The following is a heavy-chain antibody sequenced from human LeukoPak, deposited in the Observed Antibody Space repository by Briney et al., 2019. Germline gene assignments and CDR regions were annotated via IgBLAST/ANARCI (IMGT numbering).Heavy chain of an antibody. Sequence: KASETLSLTCAVYGGSFSGYYWSWIRQPPGKGLEWIGEINHSGSTNYNPSLKSRVTISVDTSKNQFSLKLSSVTAADTAVYYCARSGIAVAGYFQHWGQGTLVTVSS. V-gene: IGHV4-34*01. CDR1: GGSFSGYY. CDR3: ARSGIAVAGYFQH. D-gene: IGHD6-19*01. CDR2: INHSGST. J-gene: IGHJ1*01.